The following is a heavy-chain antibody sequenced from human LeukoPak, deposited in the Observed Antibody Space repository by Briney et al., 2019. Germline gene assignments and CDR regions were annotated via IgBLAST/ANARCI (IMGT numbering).Heavy chain of an antibody. J-gene: IGHJ6*04. CDR2: INHDGTEK. CDR1: GVCFTTSW. Sequence: RESLRLSCAASGVCFTTSWMSWVRHAQGKGLEWGANINHDGTEKYYVASVKGGFTISRANSNNSLYLQMNSARVEDTAVYYCAKLAKYFYGAETFYFFEDWGEGRSVTASS. CDR3: AKLAKYFYGAETFYFFED. V-gene: IGHV3-7*01. D-gene: IGHD3-10*01.